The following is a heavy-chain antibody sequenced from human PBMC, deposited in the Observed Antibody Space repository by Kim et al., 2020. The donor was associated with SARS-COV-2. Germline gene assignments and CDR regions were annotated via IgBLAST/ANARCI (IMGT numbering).Heavy chain of an antibody. Sequence: SVKGRFTISRDNAKNSLYRQMNGLRAEDTAVYFCARPYKRNTSSYYGMDVWGQGTPVTVSS. V-gene: IGHV3-21*01. J-gene: IGHJ6*02. D-gene: IGHD1-20*01. CDR3: ARPYKRNTSSYYGMDV.